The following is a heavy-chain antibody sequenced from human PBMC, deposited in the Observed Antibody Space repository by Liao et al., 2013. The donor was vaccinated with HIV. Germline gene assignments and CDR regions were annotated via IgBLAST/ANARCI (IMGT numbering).Heavy chain of an antibody. CDR1: GGSISSYY. J-gene: IGHJ3*02. CDR3: ARGANWYDSSGTNAFDI. D-gene: IGHD3-22*01. V-gene: IGHV4-4*07. CDR2: IYTSGST. Sequence: QVQLQESGPGLVKPSETLSLTCTVSGGSISSYYWSWIRQPAGKGLEWIGRIYTSGSTNYNPSLKSRVTMSVDTSKNQFSLKLSSVTAADTAVYYCARGANWYDSSGTNAFDIWGQGTIVTVSS.